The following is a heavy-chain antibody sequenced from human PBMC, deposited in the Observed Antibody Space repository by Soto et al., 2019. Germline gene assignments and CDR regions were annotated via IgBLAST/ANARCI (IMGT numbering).Heavy chain of an antibody. J-gene: IGHJ4*02. Sequence: PGGSLRLSCAASGFTFSTYVMIWVRQAPGKGLEWVSAISGSGDSTYYADSVKGRFTISRDNSKNTLYLQMSSLRAEDTAIYYCAKDSFINLRGYDSYWGQGTLVTVSS. V-gene: IGHV3-23*01. CDR2: ISGSGDST. CDR1: GFTFSTYV. D-gene: IGHD5-12*01. CDR3: AKDSFINLRGYDSY.